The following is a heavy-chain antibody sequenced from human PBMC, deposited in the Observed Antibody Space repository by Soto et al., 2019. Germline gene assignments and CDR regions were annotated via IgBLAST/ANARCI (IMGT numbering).Heavy chain of an antibody. Sequence: QLTLKESGPTVVKPTQTLTMTCTFSGFSLSTTGVGVARIRQPPGQPLEWLAVFYWDDDNRYNAFLMGRLTIATDTSKNQVVLTMTNMDPVDTAPYFCAHITVIPSSEYFQHWGQGPLVTVSS. CDR2: FYWDDDN. J-gene: IGHJ1*01. D-gene: IGHD3-22*01. CDR1: GFSLSTTGVG. V-gene: IGHV2-5*02. CDR3: AHITVIPSSEYFQH.